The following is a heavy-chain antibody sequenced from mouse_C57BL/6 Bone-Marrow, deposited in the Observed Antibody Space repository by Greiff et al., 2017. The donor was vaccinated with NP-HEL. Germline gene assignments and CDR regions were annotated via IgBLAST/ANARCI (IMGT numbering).Heavy chain of an antibody. CDR2: ISNLAYSI. CDR3: ARHMNYGSSLYAMDY. CDR1: GFTFSDYG. V-gene: IGHV5-15*01. Sequence: EVKLVESGGGLVQPGGSLKLSCAASGFTFSDYGMAWVRQAPRKGPEWVAFISNLAYSIYYADTVTGRFTISRENAKNTLYLEMSSLRSEDTAMYYCARHMNYGSSLYAMDYWGQGTSVTVSS. J-gene: IGHJ4*01. D-gene: IGHD1-1*01.